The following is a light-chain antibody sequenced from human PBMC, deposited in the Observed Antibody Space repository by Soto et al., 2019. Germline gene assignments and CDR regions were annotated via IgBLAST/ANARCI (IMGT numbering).Light chain of an antibody. Sequence: EIVMTQSPGTLSVSPGEGATLFCRASQSVSNKLAWYQQKPGQDPRLIIYGTSTRATGIPARFSGSGSGTDFTLTISSLQSEDFAIYYCQQYNKWPQFGGGTSGYQT. CDR3: QQYNKWPQ. V-gene: IGKV3-15*01. CDR2: GTS. J-gene: IGKJ4*02. CDR1: QSVSNK.